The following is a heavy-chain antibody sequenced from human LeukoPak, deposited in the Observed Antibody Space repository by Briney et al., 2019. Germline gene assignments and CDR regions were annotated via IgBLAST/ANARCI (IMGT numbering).Heavy chain of an antibody. V-gene: IGHV3-11*04. D-gene: IGHD2-21*02. Sequence: GGSLRLSCAASGFTFSDYYMSWIRQAPGKGLEWVSYISSSGSTIYYADSVKGRFTISRDNAKNSLYLQMNSLRAEDTAVYYCAKVGLAYCGGDCSRPGDYWGQGTLVTVSS. CDR2: ISSSGSTI. J-gene: IGHJ4*02. CDR1: GFTFSDYY. CDR3: AKVGLAYCGGDCSRPGDY.